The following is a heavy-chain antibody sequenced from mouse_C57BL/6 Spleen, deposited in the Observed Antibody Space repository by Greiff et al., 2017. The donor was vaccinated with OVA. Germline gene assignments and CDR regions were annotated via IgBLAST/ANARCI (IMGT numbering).Heavy chain of an antibody. J-gene: IGHJ2*01. CDR1: GFTFSSYA. D-gene: IGHD1-1*01. CDR3: TRMSITTDYFDY. CDR2: ISSGGDYI. Sequence: EVQLQESGEGLVKPGGSLKLSCAASGFTFSSYAMSWVRQTPEKRLEWVAYISSGGDYIYYADTVKGRFTISRDNARNTLYLQMSSLKSEDTAMYYCTRMSITTDYFDYWGQGTTLTVSS. V-gene: IGHV5-9-1*02.